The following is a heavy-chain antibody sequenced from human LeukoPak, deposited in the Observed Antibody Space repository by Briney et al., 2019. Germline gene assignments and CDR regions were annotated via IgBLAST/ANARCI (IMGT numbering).Heavy chain of an antibody. Sequence: PSETPSLTCAVYGGSFSGYYWSWIRQPPGKGLEWIGEINHSGSTNYNPSLKSRVTISVDTSKNQFSLKLSSVTAADTAVYYCARGGYSYGPRKYFDYWGQGTLVTVSS. CDR2: INHSGST. CDR3: ARGGYSYGPRKYFDY. D-gene: IGHD5-18*01. V-gene: IGHV4-34*01. J-gene: IGHJ4*02. CDR1: GGSFSGYY.